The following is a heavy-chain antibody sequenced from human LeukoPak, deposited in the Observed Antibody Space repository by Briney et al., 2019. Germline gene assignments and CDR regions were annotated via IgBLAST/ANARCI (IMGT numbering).Heavy chain of an antibody. J-gene: IGHJ6*03. D-gene: IGHD5-12*01. CDR2: ISSSSSYI. Sequence: PGGSLRLSCAASGFTFSSYSMNWVRQAPGKGLEWVSSISSSSSYIYYADSVKGRFTISRDNAKNSLYLQMNSLRAEDTAVYYCARARGYDFLTFGGNYYYYMDVWGKGTTVTISS. CDR3: ARARGYDFLTFGGNYYYYMDV. V-gene: IGHV3-21*01. CDR1: GFTFSSYS.